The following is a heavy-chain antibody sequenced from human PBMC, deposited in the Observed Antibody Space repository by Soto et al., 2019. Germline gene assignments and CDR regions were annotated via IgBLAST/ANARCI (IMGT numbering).Heavy chain of an antibody. CDR3: ARGPERSLLRWFGELFTSHYYGMDV. V-gene: IGHV1-69*13. J-gene: IGHJ6*02. CDR1: GGTFSSYA. CDR2: IIPIFGTA. D-gene: IGHD3-10*01. Sequence: SVKVSCKASGGTFSSYAISWVRQAPGQGLEWMGGIIPIFGTANYAQKFQGRVTITADESTSTAYMELSSLRSEDTAAYYCARGPERSLLRWFGELFTSHYYGMDVWGQGTTVTVSS.